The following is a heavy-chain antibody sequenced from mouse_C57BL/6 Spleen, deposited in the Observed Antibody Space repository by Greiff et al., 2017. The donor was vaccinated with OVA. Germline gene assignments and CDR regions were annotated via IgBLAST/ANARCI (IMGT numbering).Heavy chain of an antibody. Sequence: VKLMESGPELVKPGASVKISCKASGYAFSSSWMNWVKQRPGKGLEWIGRIYPGDGDTNYNGKFKGKATLTADKSSSTAYMQLSSLTSEDSAVYFCAREGSTIGYFDVWGTGTTVTVSS. D-gene: IGHD2-1*01. J-gene: IGHJ1*03. V-gene: IGHV1-82*01. CDR2: IYPGDGDT. CDR3: AREGSTIGYFDV. CDR1: GYAFSSSW.